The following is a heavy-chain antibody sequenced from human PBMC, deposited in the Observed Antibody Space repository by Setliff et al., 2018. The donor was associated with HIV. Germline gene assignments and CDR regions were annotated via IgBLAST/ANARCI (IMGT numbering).Heavy chain of an antibody. CDR3: ARYSGRRNWVKTYAFDI. Sequence: ASVKVSCKASAYTFIDYHLFWVRHAPRQGLEWIGWISPNSGDTLYARKFQGRVTMTSDTSVSTAYMEIRRLKTTDTALYYCARYSGRRNWVKTYAFDIWGQGTMVTVSS. J-gene: IGHJ3*02. CDR2: ISPNSGDT. CDR1: AYTFIDYH. D-gene: IGHD7-27*01. V-gene: IGHV1-2*02.